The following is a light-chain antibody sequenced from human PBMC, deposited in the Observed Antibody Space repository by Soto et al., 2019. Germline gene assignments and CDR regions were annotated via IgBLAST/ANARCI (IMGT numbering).Light chain of an antibody. CDR1: QDIRNY. Sequence: DIQMTQSPSSLSASVGDRVTITCQARQDIRNYLNWYQQKPGKAPKLLIYDASNLEKGVPSRFSGSGSGTDFTFTISSLRPVDIATYYFQHYDSLPSVTFGGGTNVEI. CDR3: QHYDSLPSVT. CDR2: DAS. J-gene: IGKJ4*01. V-gene: IGKV1-33*01.